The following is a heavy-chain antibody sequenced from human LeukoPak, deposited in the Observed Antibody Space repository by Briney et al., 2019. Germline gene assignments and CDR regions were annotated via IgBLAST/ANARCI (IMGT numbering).Heavy chain of an antibody. V-gene: IGHV3-11*04. Sequence: GGSLRLSCTVSGFTFGDYYVNWIRQAPGKGLEWVSIISSSITTAYYADSVKGRFTISRDNAKNSLYLQMNSLRAEDTAVYYCARIEDDYGDYVFDYWGQGTLVTVSS. D-gene: IGHD4-17*01. CDR1: GFTFGDYY. CDR2: ISSSITT. J-gene: IGHJ4*02. CDR3: ARIEDDYGDYVFDY.